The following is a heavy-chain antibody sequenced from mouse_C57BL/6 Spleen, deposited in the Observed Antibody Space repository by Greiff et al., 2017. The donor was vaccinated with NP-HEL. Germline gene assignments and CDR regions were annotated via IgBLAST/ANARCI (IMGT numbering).Heavy chain of an antibody. CDR3: ARYYYGSSYDAMDY. CDR1: GYTFTDYY. CDR2: INPNNGGT. Sequence: EVQLQQSGPELVKPGASVKISCKASGYTFTDYYMNWVKQSHGKSLEWIGDINPNNGGTSYNQKFKGKATLTVDKSSSTAYMELRSLTSEDSAVYYCARYYYGSSYDAMDYWGQGTSVTVSS. D-gene: IGHD1-1*01. J-gene: IGHJ4*01. V-gene: IGHV1-26*01.